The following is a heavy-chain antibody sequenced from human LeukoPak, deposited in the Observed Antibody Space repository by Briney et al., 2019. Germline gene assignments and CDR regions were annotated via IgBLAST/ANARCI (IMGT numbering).Heavy chain of an antibody. Sequence: GGSLRLSCAASGYTFDDYAMHWVRQAPGKGLEWVSGISWNSGSIGYADSVKGRFTISRDNAKNSLYLQMNSLRAEDTALYYCAKDLHSLTAAGHGYYYYYKDVWGKGTTVTVSS. D-gene: IGHD6-13*01. CDR1: GYTFDDYA. CDR3: AKDLHSLTAAGHGYYYYYKDV. V-gene: IGHV3-9*01. CDR2: ISWNSGSI. J-gene: IGHJ6*03.